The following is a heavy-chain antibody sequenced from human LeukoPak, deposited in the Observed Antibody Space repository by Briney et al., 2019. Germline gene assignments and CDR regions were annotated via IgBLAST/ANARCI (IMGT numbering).Heavy chain of an antibody. CDR3: ARTYYDILTGYSDWYFDL. Sequence: GESLKISWKGSGYRFTSHWIGWVRQMPGKGLEYLGIIYPGDSDIRYSPSFRGQVTISADRSISTAFLQWSSLKASDTAMYYCARTYYDILTGYSDWYFDLWGRGTLVTVSS. CDR2: IYPGDSDI. D-gene: IGHD3-9*01. J-gene: IGHJ2*01. CDR1: GYRFTSHW. V-gene: IGHV5-51*01.